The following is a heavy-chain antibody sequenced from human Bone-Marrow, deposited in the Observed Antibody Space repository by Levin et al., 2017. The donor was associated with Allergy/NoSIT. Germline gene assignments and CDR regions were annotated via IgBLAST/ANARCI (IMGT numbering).Heavy chain of an antibody. J-gene: IGHJ3*02. V-gene: IGHV1-69*13. D-gene: IGHD2-21*01. CDR3: ARLFDGFNM. CDR1: GGTFSNYA. Sequence: AASVKVSCKASGGTFSNYAVSWVRRAPGQGLEYMGGIIPIFDTTKYAQKFQGRLTITADESTRTVYMELSSLRSEDTALYYCARLFDGFNMWGQGTLIAVSS. CDR2: IIPIFDTT.